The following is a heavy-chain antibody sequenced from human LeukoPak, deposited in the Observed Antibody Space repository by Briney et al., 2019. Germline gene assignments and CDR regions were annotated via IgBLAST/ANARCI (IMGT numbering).Heavy chain of an antibody. V-gene: IGHV4-59*08. J-gene: IGHJ5*02. CDR1: GGSISPYY. CDR2: IYYSGSA. D-gene: IGHD3-10*01. CDR3: VRSRSGSYGWFDP. Sequence: KPSETLSLTCTVSGGSISPYYWSWIRHPPGKGLEWIGYIYYSGSANYNPSLKSRVTMSIDTSKNQFSLNRTSVTAADTAVYYCVRSRSGSYGWFDPWGQGTLVTVSS.